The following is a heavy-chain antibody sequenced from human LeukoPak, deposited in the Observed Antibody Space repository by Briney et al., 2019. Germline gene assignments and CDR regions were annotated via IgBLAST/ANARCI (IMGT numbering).Heavy chain of an antibody. CDR3: AKQMAVDYFDY. J-gene: IGHJ4*02. CDR1: GFTFSNFG. D-gene: IGHD5-24*01. V-gene: IGHV3-30*18. CDR2: TSYDGKNE. Sequence: GRSLRLSCAASGFTFSNFGMHWVRQAPGKGLEWVAVTSYDGKNEYYTDSVKGRFTISRDNGKNTVYLQMSCLRAEDTAVYYCAKQMAVDYFDYWGQGTLVTVSS.